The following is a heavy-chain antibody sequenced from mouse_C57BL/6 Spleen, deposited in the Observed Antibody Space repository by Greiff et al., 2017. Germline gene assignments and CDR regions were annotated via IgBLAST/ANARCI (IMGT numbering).Heavy chain of an antibody. CDR2: ISYDGSN. CDR1: GYSITSGYY. CDR3: AREHPHSYAMDY. Sequence: EVKVEESGPGLVKPSQSLSLTCSVTGYSITSGYYWNWIRQFPGNKLEWMGYISYDGSNNYNPSLKNRISITRDTSKNQFFLKLNSVTTEDTATYYCAREHPHSYAMDYWGQGTSVTVSS. V-gene: IGHV3-6*01. J-gene: IGHJ4*01.